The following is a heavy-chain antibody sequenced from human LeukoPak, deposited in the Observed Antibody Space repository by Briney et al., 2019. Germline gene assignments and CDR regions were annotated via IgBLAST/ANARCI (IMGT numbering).Heavy chain of an antibody. CDR3: ARRSYGVPFDP. CDR2: FSYSGNI. CDR1: GASINSGTYY. D-gene: IGHD3-10*01. Sequence: SETLSLTCTVSGASINSGTYYWGWVRQPPGKGLEWIGTFSYSGNIYYNPSLKSRVTISVDMSKNQFSLELTSVTAADTAVYYCARRSYGVPFDPWGQGILVTVSS. J-gene: IGHJ5*02. V-gene: IGHV4-39*01.